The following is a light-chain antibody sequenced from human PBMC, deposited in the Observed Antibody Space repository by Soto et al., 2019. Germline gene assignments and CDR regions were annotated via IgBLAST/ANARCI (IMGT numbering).Light chain of an antibody. CDR3: QQYGGSPRT. CDR1: QSIRNN. V-gene: IGKV3-20*01. J-gene: IGKJ1*01. Sequence: EIVLTQSPGTLSLSPGERATLSCRASQSIRNNLAWYQQRRGQAPRLLIHGASNRATGIPDRFSGSGSGPDFTLTISRLEPEDFAVYYCQQYGGSPRTFGQGTKVDVK. CDR2: GAS.